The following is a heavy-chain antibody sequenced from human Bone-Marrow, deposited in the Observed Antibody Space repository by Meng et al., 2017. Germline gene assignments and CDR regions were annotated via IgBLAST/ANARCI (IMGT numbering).Heavy chain of an antibody. CDR2: ISYSGST. D-gene: IGHD5-24*01. J-gene: IGHJ3*02. V-gene: IGHV4-59*01. CDR1: GGSISGYF. CDR3: ARGRREGYKQSDAFDI. Sequence: SETLSLTCSVSGGSISGYFWSWIRQTPGKGLEWIGHISYSGSTKYDPSLKSRVTTSADTSKNQFSLKLSSVTAADTAVYFCARGRREGYKQSDAFDICGQGTLVTVSS.